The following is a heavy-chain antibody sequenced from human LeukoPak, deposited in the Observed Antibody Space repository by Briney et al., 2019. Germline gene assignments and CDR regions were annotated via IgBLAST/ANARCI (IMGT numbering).Heavy chain of an antibody. V-gene: IGHV3-23*01. CDR3: AKVPPLWFGELLVFDY. CDR1: GFTFSSYA. D-gene: IGHD3-10*01. J-gene: IGHJ4*02. CDR2: ISGSGGST. Sequence: GGSLRLSCAASGFTFSSYAMSWVRQAPGKGLEWVSAISGSGGSTYCADSVKGRFTISRDNSKNTLYLQMNSLRAEDTAVYYCAKVPPLWFGELLVFDYWGQGTLVTVSS.